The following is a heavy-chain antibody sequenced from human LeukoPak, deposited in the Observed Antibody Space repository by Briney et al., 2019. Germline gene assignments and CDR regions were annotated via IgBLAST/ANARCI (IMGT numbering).Heavy chain of an antibody. Sequence: GGSLRLSCAASGFTFSDYTMNWVRQAPGKGLEWVSSIRSSGLYTYYADSVKGRFTISRDNAKNSLYLQMNSLRAEDTAVYYCARVGIAAADPMYYYYYYMDVWGKGTTVTVSS. CDR1: GFTFSDYT. V-gene: IGHV3-21*01. D-gene: IGHD6-13*01. J-gene: IGHJ6*03. CDR3: ARVGIAAADPMYYYYYYMDV. CDR2: IRSSGLYT.